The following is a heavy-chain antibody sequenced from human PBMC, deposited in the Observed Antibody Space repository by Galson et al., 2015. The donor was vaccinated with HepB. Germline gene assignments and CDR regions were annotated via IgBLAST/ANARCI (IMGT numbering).Heavy chain of an antibody. CDR2: ISSSSSYI. V-gene: IGHV3-21*01. J-gene: IGHJ4*02. Sequence: SLRLSCAASGFTFSSYSMNWVRQAPGKGLEWVSSISSSSSYIYYADSVKGRFTISRDNAKNSLYLQMNSLRAEDTAVYYCARDRGAVAGINDYWGQGTLVTVSS. D-gene: IGHD6-19*01. CDR3: ARDRGAVAGINDY. CDR1: GFTFSSYS.